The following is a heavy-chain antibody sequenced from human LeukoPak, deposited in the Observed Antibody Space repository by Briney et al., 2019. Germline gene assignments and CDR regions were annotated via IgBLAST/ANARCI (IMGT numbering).Heavy chain of an antibody. CDR1: GASISSSNYY. D-gene: IGHD2-15*01. J-gene: IGHJ3*02. CDR2: IYSSGNT. V-gene: IGHV4-39*01. CDR3: ARHHCSGGSCYWADAFDI. Sequence: PSETLSLTCAVSGASISSSNYYWGWVRQSPGKGLEWIGNIYSSGNTYYNASLKSRVTMYIDTSKNQFSLKLSSVTAADTAVYYCARHHCSGGSCYWADAFDIWGQGTMVTVSS.